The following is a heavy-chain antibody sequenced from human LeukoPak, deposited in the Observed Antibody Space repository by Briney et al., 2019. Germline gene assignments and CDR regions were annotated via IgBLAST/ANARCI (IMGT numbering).Heavy chain of an antibody. CDR3: AKLGYSVPSY. Sequence: PGGSLRLSCAASGFTFSTYAMSWVRQAPGKGLEWVSGISGSGDRTDYADSVKGRFTISRDNSKNTLYLQMNSLRAEDTAVYYCAKLGYSVPSYWGQGTLVTVSS. CDR2: ISGSGDRT. D-gene: IGHD5/OR15-5a*01. V-gene: IGHV3-23*01. CDR1: GFTFSTYA. J-gene: IGHJ4*02.